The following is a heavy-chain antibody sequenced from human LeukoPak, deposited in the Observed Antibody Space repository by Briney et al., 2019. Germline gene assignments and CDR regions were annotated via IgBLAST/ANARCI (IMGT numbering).Heavy chain of an antibody. J-gene: IGHJ5*02. CDR1: GGAFSGYY. CDR2: INHSGST. D-gene: IGHD3-22*01. Sequence: SETLSLTCAVYGGAFSGYYWSWIRQPPGKGLEWIGEINHSGSTYYNPSLKSRVTISVDTSKNQFSLKLSSVTAADTAVYYCARGEDYYDSSGYYVWFDPWGQGTLVTVSS. CDR3: ARGEDYYDSSGYYVWFDP. V-gene: IGHV4-34*01.